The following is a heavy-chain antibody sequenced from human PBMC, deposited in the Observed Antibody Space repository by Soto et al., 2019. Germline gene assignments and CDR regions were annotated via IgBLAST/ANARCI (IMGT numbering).Heavy chain of an antibody. CDR2: INAGNGNT. CDR3: ARKDCSSTSCPLRP. J-gene: IGHJ5*02. D-gene: IGHD2-2*01. Sequence: ASVKVSCKASGYTFTSYAMHWVRQAPGQRLEWMGWINAGNGNTKYSQKFQGRVTITRDTSASTAYMELSSLRSEDTAVYYCARKDCSSTSCPLRPWGQGNLVTVS. CDR1: GYTFTSYA. V-gene: IGHV1-3*01.